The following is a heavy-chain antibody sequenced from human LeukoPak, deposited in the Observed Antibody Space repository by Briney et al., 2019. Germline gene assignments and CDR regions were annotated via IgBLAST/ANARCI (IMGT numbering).Heavy chain of an antibody. CDR3: AITLVYSNYVRKTLEDY. CDR1: GFTFSSYA. J-gene: IGHJ4*02. CDR2: ISGSGGST. V-gene: IGHV3-23*01. D-gene: IGHD4-11*01. Sequence: GGSLRLSCAASGFTFSSYAMSWVRQAPGKGLEWVSAISGSGGSTYHADSVKGRFTISRDNSKNTLYLQMNSLRAEDTAVYYCAITLVYSNYVRKTLEDYWGQGTLVTVSS.